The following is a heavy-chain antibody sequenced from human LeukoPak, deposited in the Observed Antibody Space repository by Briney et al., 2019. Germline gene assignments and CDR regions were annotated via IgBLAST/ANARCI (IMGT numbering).Heavy chain of an antibody. Sequence: GGSLRLSCAASGLTFSGYDMHWVRQAPGKGLEWVAVISYDGSNKYYADSVKGRFTISRDNSKNTLYLQMNSLRAEDTAVYYCARADRAGGYDYWGQGTLVTVSS. CDR1: GLTFSGYD. D-gene: IGHD3-16*01. CDR2: ISYDGSNK. J-gene: IGHJ4*02. V-gene: IGHV3-30-3*01. CDR3: ARADRAGGYDY.